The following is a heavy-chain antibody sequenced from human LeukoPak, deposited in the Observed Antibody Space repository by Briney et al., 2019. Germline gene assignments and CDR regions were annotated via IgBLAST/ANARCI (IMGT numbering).Heavy chain of an antibody. J-gene: IGHJ4*02. CDR1: GASITRYF. Sequence: SETLSLTCTVSGASITRYFWNWIRQPPGKELEWIGYISSGGSTNYNPSLKSRVTISIDKSKNQFSLKLTSATAADMAVYYCARGDDYKSTLFDYWGQGTLVTVSS. CDR3: ARGDDYKSTLFDY. CDR2: ISSGGST. V-gene: IGHV4-59*01. D-gene: IGHD5-12*01.